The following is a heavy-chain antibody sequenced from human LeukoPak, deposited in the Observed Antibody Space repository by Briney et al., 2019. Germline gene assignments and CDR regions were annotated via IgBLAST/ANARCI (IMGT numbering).Heavy chain of an antibody. CDR1: GGSFSGYY. V-gene: IGHV4-34*01. J-gene: IGHJ5*02. CDR2: INHSGST. D-gene: IGHD6-13*01. Sequence: ALETLSLTCAVYGGSFSGYYWSWIRQPPGKGLEWIGEINHSGSTNYNPSLKSRVTISVDTSKNQFSLKLSSVTAADTAVYYCARGRRIAAAGTNWFDPWGQGTLVTVSS. CDR3: ARGRRIAAAGTNWFDP.